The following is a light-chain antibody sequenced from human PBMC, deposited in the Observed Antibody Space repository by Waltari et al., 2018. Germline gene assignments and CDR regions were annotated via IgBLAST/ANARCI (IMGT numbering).Light chain of an antibody. CDR2: RND. J-gene: IGLJ3*02. CDR1: QSTVGDNC. V-gene: IGLV1-44*01. Sequence: QSVLTQPPSASGTPGQRVTISCSGSQSTVGDNCVNWYHQVPGTAPKLVSYRNDQRPSGVPDRFTASKSGTSASLAISGLQSEDEGDYYCATWDDSPTGRWVFGGGTRVTVL. CDR3: ATWDDSPTGRWV.